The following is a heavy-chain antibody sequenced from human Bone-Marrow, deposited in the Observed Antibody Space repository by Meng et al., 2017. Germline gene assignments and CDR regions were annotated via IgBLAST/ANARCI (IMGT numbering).Heavy chain of an antibody. CDR1: GFTFSSYA. Sequence: GGSLRLSCAASGFTFSSYAMHWVRQAPGKGLEWVAVISYDGSNKYYADPVKGRFTISRDNSKNTLYLQMNSLRAEDTAVYYCAKVLSVSLWFGELANWGQGTRVTGYS. D-gene: IGHD3-10*01. CDR3: AKVLSVSLWFGELAN. CDR2: ISYDGSNK. J-gene: IGHJ4*02. V-gene: IGHV3-30*07.